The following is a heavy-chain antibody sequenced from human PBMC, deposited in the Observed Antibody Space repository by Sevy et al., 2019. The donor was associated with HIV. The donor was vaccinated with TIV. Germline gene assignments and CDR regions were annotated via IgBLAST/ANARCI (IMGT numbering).Heavy chain of an antibody. D-gene: IGHD3-22*01. CDR3: AMNYYDSSGSSFFFDY. J-gene: IGHJ4*02. CDR2: IWYDGSNK. V-gene: IGHV3-33*01. CDR1: GFTFSSYG. Sequence: GGSLRLSCAASGFTFSSYGMHWVRQAPGKGLEWVAVIWYDGSNKYYADSVKGRLTISRDNSENTLYLQMNSLRAEDTAVYYCAMNYYDSSGSSFFFDYWGQGTLVTVSS.